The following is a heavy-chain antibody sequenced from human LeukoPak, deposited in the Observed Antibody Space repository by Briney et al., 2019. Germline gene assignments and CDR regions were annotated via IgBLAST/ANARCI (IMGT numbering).Heavy chain of an antibody. Sequence: PGGSLRLSCAASGFTFSSYWMHWVRQAPGMGLVWVSRISGDGGTTSYADSVKGRFTISRDNAKNTLYLQMNSLRAEDTAVYYCARLDILTGNYYYFNFWGQGTLVTVSS. D-gene: IGHD3-9*01. CDR2: ISGDGGTT. V-gene: IGHV3-74*01. J-gene: IGHJ4*02. CDR3: ARLDILTGNYYYFNF. CDR1: GFTFSSYW.